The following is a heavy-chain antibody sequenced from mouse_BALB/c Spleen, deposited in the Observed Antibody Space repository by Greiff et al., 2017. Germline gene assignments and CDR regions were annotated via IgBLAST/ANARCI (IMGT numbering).Heavy chain of an antibody. D-gene: IGHD2-3*01. CDR3: TRGGYYTAWFAY. CDR2: INPSNGGT. J-gene: IGHJ3*01. V-gene: IGHV1S81*02. CDR1: GYTFTSYY. Sequence: QVQLKQSGAELVKPGASVKLSCKASGYTFTSYYMYWVKQRPGQGLEWIGEINPSNGGTNFNEKFKSKATLTVDKSSSTAYMQLSSLTSEDSAVYYCTRGGYYTAWFAYWGQGTLVTVSA.